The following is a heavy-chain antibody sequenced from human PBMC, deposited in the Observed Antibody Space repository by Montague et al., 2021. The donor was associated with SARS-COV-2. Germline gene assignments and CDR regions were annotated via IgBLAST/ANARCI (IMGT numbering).Heavy chain of an antibody. V-gene: IGHV4-31*03. CDR2: IYYSGST. CDR1: GGSTSSGGYY. D-gene: IGHD3-3*01. Sequence: SESLSLTCTVSGGSTSSGGYYWSWIRQHPGKGLEWIGYIYYSGSTYYNPSLKSRVTISVDTSKNQFSLKLSSVTAADTAVYYCARASGKKTIFGVVISYFDYWGQGTLVTVSS. J-gene: IGHJ4*02. CDR3: ARASGKKTIFGVVISYFDY.